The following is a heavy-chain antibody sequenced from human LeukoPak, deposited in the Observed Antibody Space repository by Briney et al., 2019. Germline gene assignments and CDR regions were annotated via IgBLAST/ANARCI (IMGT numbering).Heavy chain of an antibody. Sequence: SVKVSCKASGGTFSSYAISWVRQAPGQELEWMGRIIPIFGTANYAQKFQGRVTITTDESTSTAYMELSSLRSEDTAVYYCAREAYSSSSGFDYWGQGTLVTVSS. D-gene: IGHD6-6*01. CDR3: AREAYSSSSGFDY. J-gene: IGHJ4*02. CDR1: GGTFSSYA. V-gene: IGHV1-69*05. CDR2: IIPIFGTA.